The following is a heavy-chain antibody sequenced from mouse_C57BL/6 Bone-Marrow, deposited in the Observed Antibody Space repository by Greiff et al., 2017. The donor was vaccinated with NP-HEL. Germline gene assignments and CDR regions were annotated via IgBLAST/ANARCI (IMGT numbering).Heavy chain of an antibody. CDR3: TYGNYYYAMDY. CDR2: IYPGNSDT. V-gene: IGHV1-5*01. Sequence: EVQLQQSGTVLARPGASVKMSCKTSGYTFTSYWMHWVKQRPGQGLEWIGAIYPGNSDTSNNQKFKGKAKLTAVTSASTAYMELSSLTNEDSAGYYCTYGNYYYAMDYWGQGTSVTVSS. J-gene: IGHJ4*01. D-gene: IGHD2-1*01. CDR1: GYTFTSYW.